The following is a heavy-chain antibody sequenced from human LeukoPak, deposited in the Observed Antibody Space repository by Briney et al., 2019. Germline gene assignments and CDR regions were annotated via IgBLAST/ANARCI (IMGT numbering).Heavy chain of an antibody. CDR1: GGTFSSYA. CDR2: IIPIFGTA. CDR3: ARSTPRIIAVAGTGDAFDI. Sequence: ASVKVSCKASGGTFSSYAISWVRQAPGQGLEWMGGIIPIFGTANYAQKFQGRVTITADKSTSTAYMELRSLRSDDTAVYYCARSTPRIIAVAGTGDAFDIWGQGTMVTVSS. V-gene: IGHV1-69*06. D-gene: IGHD6-19*01. J-gene: IGHJ3*02.